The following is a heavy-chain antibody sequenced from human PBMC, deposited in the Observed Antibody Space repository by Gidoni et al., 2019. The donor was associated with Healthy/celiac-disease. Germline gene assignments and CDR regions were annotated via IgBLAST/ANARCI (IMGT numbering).Heavy chain of an antibody. J-gene: IGHJ4*02. CDR1: GFTFSSYA. Sequence: EVQLVESGGGLVQPGGSMRLYCAASGFTFSSYAMSWVRQAPGKGLGWVSAISGSGGSTYYADSVKGLFTISRDNSKNTLYLQMNSLRAEDTAVYYCAKDRPIAAAGNYFDYWGQGTLVTVSS. V-gene: IGHV3-23*04. CDR3: AKDRPIAAAGNYFDY. CDR2: ISGSGGST. D-gene: IGHD6-13*01.